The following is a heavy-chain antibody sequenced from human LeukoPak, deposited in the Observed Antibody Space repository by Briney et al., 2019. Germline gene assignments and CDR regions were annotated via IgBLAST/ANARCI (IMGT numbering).Heavy chain of an antibody. V-gene: IGHV4-34*01. D-gene: IGHD3-9*01. J-gene: IGHJ4*02. CDR2: INHSGST. Sequence: ASETLSLTCAVYGGSFSGYYWSWIRQPPGKGLEWIGEINHSGSTNYNPSLKSRVTISVDTSKNHFSLKVSSVSAADTAVYHCAKHHILTGYYFFTPFFDYWSQGTLVTVSS. CDR3: AKHHILTGYYFFTPFFDY. CDR1: GGSFSGYY.